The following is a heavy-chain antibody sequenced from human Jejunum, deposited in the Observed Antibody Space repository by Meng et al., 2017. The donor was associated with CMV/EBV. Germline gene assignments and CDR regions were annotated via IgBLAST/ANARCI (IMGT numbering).Heavy chain of an antibody. D-gene: IGHD3-10*01. J-gene: IGHJ4*02. V-gene: IGHV4-38-2*02. Sequence: CTVSGYSILSGSYWGWIRQPPGKGLEWIWSFYQSGSPTYNPSLKSRVTISVDTSKNQFSLSLNSVTAADTAVYYCARRSSHFNYWGQGLLVTVSS. CDR2: FYQSGSP. CDR3: ARRSSHFNY. CDR1: GYSILSGSY.